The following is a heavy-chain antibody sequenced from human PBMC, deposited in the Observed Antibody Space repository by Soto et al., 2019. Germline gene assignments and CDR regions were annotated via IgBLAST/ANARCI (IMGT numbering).Heavy chain of an antibody. CDR2: INHSGST. CDR1: GGSFSGYY. J-gene: IGHJ5*02. V-gene: IGHV4-34*01. Sequence: SETLSLTCAVYGGSFSGYYWSWILQPPGQGLEWIGEINHSGSTNYNPSLKSRVTISVDTSKNQFSLKLSSVTAADTAVYYCARRGYCSSTSCWWWFDPWGQGTLVTVSS. CDR3: ARRGYCSSTSCWWWFDP. D-gene: IGHD2-2*01.